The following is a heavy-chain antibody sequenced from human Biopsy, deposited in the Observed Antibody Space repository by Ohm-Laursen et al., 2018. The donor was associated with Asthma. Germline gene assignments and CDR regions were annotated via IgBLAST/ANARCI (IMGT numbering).Heavy chain of an antibody. CDR3: VRAVRNEQWLAPFDY. CDR2: VYWTGST. V-gene: IGHV4-59*01. Sequence: SETLSLTCGVYGGSISSFYWSWIRQSPEKGLEWMWYVYWTGSTNYNPSLKSRITMSVDTSKNRMFLELTSVTAADTAIYYCVRAVRNEQWLAPFDYWGQGKPVTVSS. CDR1: GGSISSFY. J-gene: IGHJ4*02. D-gene: IGHD6-19*01.